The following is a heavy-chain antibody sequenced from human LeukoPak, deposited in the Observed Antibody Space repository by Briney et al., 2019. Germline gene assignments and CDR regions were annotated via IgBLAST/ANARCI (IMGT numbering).Heavy chain of an antibody. CDR3: ARENDGGWFDP. CDR1: GFTFSSYW. D-gene: IGHD1-1*01. Sequence: GGSLRLSCAASGFTFSSYWMHWVRQAPGKGLVWVSRINSDGSSTSYADSVKGRFTISGDNAKNTLYLQMNSLRAEDTAVYYCARENDGGWFDPWGQGTLVTVSS. V-gene: IGHV3-74*01. J-gene: IGHJ5*02. CDR2: INSDGSST.